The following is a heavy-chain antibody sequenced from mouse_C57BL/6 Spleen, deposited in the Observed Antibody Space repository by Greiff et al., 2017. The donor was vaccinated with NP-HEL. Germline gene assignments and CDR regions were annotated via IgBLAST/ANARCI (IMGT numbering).Heavy chain of an antibody. CDR1: GYTFTSYW. J-gene: IGHJ1*03. V-gene: IGHV1-59*01. CDR2: IDPSDSYT. D-gene: IGHD1-1*01. Sequence: QVQLQQPGAELVRPGTSVKLSCKASGYTFTSYWMHWVQQRPGQGLEWIGVIDPSDSYTNYNQKFKGKATLTVDTSSSTAYMQLSSLTSEDSAVYYCARNCGSSHGYFDVGGTGTTVTVSS. CDR3: ARNCGSSHGYFDV.